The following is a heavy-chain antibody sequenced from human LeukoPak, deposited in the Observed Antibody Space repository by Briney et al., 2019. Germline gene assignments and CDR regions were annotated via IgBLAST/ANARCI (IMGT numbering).Heavy chain of an antibody. CDR2: ISYDGSNK. V-gene: IGHV3-30*18. D-gene: IGHD2-15*01. Sequence: GGSLRLSCAASGFTFSSYGMHWVRQAPGKGLEWVAVISYDGSNKYYADSVKGRFTISRDNSKNTLYLQMNSLRAEDTAVCYCAKSLFIVVVVAAHVPDAFDIWGQGTVVTVSS. J-gene: IGHJ3*02. CDR1: GFTFSSYG. CDR3: AKSLFIVVVVAAHVPDAFDI.